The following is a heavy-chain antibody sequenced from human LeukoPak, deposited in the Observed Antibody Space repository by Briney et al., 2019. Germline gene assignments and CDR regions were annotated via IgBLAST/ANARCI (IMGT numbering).Heavy chain of an antibody. CDR2: IKSDGSLK. J-gene: IGHJ4*02. Sequence: PGGSLRLSCVGSGLTFSGFELNWVRQAPGKGLEWVSYIKSDGSLKTYADAVKGRFAISRDNAKNSLYLQMNSLRAEGTAVYYCARRFRDWGQGILVTVSS. V-gene: IGHV3-48*03. CDR1: GLTFSGFE. CDR3: ARRFRD.